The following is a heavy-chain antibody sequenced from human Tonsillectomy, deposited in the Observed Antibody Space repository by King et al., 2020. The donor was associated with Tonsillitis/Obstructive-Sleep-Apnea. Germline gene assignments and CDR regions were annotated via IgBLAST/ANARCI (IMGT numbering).Heavy chain of an antibody. CDR1: GGSFSGYY. V-gene: IGHV4-34*01. CDR2: INHSGST. CDR3: ASLQIVVVTATQTLYNWFDP. Sequence: VQLQQWGAGLLKPSETLSLTCAVYGGSFSGYYWSWIRQPPGKGLEWIGEINHSGSTNYNPSLKSRVTISVDTSKNQFSLKLSSVTAADTAVYYCASLQIVVVTATQTLYNWFDPWGQGTLVTVSS. D-gene: IGHD2-21*02. J-gene: IGHJ5*02.